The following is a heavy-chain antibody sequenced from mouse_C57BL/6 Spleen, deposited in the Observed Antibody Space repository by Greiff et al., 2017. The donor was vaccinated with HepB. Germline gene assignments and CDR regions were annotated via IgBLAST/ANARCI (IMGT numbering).Heavy chain of an antibody. CDR3: AREPYYYGSSQYYFDY. D-gene: IGHD1-1*01. J-gene: IGHJ2*01. V-gene: IGHV1-82*01. CDR1: GYAFSSSW. Sequence: QVQLQQSGPELVKPGASVKISCKASGYAFSSSWMNWVKQRPGKGLEWIGRIYPGDGDTNYNGKFKGKATLTADKSSSTAYMQLSSLTSEDSAVYFCAREPYYYGSSQYYFDYWGQGTTLTVSS. CDR2: IYPGDGDT.